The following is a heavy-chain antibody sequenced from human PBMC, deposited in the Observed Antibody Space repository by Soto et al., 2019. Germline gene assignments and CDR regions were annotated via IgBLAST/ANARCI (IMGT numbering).Heavy chain of an antibody. Sequence: GGSLRLSCAASGFTFSSYGMHWVRQAPGKGLEWVAVISYDGSNKYYADSVKGRFTISRDNSKNTLYLQMNSLRAEDTAVYYCAKDIVVVPAAMLGSPFGFDDWGQGTLVTVAS. CDR1: GFTFSSYG. J-gene: IGHJ4*02. D-gene: IGHD2-2*01. V-gene: IGHV3-30*18. CDR3: AKDIVVVPAAMLGSPFGFDD. CDR2: ISYDGSNK.